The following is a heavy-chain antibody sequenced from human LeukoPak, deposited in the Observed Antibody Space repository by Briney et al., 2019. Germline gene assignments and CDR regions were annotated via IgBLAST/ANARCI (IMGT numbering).Heavy chain of an antibody. Sequence: SETLSLTCAVYGGSFSGYYWSWLRQPPGKGLEWIGEINHSGSTNYNPSLKSRVTISVDTSKNQFSLKLSSVTAADTAVYYCARGVRRLRLGELSSSRFDYWGQGTLVTVSS. V-gene: IGHV4-34*01. D-gene: IGHD3-16*02. CDR1: GGSFSGYY. CDR2: INHSGST. J-gene: IGHJ4*02. CDR3: ARGVRRLRLGELSSSRFDY.